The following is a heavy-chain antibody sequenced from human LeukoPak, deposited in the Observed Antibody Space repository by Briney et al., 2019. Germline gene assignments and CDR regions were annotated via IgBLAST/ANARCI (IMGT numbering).Heavy chain of an antibody. CDR2: IWDDGITK. J-gene: IGHJ3*02. V-gene: IGHV3-33*01. CDR3: ARGKASGGYSGYGLDAFDI. Sequence: GGSLRLSCAASGLTFSSYGMHWVRQAPGKGLEWVAVIWDDGITKHYADSVKGRFTISRDNSKNTLYLQMNSLRAEDTAVYYCARGKASGGYSGYGLDAFDIWGQGTMVTVSS. D-gene: IGHD5-12*01. CDR1: GLTFSSYG.